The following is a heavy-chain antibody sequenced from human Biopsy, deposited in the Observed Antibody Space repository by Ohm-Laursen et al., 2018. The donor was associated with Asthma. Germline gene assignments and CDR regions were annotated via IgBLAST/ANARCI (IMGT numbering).Heavy chain of an antibody. D-gene: IGHD2-15*01. CDR1: GFTSSSYP. V-gene: IGHV3-48*02. CDR2: INNSSSII. CDR3: ARGYCRDDACYSPPDY. J-gene: IGHJ4*02. Sequence: SLRLSCSASGFTSSSYPMNWVRQAPGKGLEWLSYINNSSSIIYYAGSVKGRFTISRDNAKNSLFLQMNSLRDEDTAVYYCARGYCRDDACYSPPDYWGQGTLVTVSS.